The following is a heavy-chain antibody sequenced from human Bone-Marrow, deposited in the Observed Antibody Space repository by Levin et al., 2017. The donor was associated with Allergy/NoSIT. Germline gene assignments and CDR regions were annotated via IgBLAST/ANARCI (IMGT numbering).Heavy chain of an antibody. CDR3: AKDFGHYDFWRGYSFFDY. CDR2: ISGSGGST. J-gene: IGHJ4*02. D-gene: IGHD3-3*01. CDR1: GFTFSSYA. Sequence: ETLSLTCAASGFTFSSYAMSWVRQAPGKGLEWVSAISGSGGSTYYADSVKGRFTISRDNSKNTLYLQMNSLRAEDTAVYYCAKDFGHYDFWRGYSFFDYWGQGTLVTVSS. V-gene: IGHV3-23*01.